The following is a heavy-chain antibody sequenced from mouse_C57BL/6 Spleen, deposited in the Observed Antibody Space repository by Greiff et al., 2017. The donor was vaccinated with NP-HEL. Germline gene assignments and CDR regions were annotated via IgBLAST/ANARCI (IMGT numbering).Heavy chain of an antibody. Sequence: QVHVKQPGAELVRPGTSVKLSCKASGYTFTSYWMHWVKQRPGQGLEWIGVIDPSDSYTNYNQKFKGKATLTVDTSSSTAYMQLSSLTSEDSAVYYCARRGFITTAVGYFDVWGTGTTVTVSS. CDR3: ARRGFITTAVGYFDV. D-gene: IGHD1-1*01. V-gene: IGHV1-59*01. CDR1: GYTFTSYW. CDR2: IDPSDSYT. J-gene: IGHJ1*03.